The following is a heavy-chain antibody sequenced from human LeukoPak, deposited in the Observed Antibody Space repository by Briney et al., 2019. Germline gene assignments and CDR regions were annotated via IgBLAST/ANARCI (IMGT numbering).Heavy chain of an antibody. CDR1: GFTFTTYW. Sequence: GGSLRLSCAASGFTFTTYWMSWVRQAPGKGLEWVANIKQDGTEKYYVDSVKGRFTISRDNAKNSLYLQMNSLRAEDTAVYYCARDSRRFTYYYYMDVWGKGTTVTISS. D-gene: IGHD4-17*01. J-gene: IGHJ6*03. V-gene: IGHV3-7*01. CDR3: ARDSRRFTYYYYMDV. CDR2: IKQDGTEK.